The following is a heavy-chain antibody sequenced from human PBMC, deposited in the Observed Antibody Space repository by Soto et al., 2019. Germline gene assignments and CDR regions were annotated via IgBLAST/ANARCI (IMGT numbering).Heavy chain of an antibody. Sequence: NPSETLSLTCAVSGYSISSGYYWGWIRQPPGKGLECIGSIYHSGSTYYNPSLKSRVTISVDTSKNQFSLKLSSVTAADTAVYYCARFSSWYVVDYWGQGTLVTVSS. CDR3: ARFSSWYVVDY. D-gene: IGHD6-13*01. CDR1: GYSISSGYY. CDR2: IYHSGST. J-gene: IGHJ4*02. V-gene: IGHV4-38-2*01.